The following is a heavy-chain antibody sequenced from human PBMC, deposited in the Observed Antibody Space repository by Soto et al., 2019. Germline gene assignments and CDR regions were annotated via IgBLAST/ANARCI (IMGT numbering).Heavy chain of an antibody. CDR1: GGSVSSGSYY. D-gene: IGHD1-26*01. CDR2: IYYSGST. V-gene: IGHV4-61*01. Sequence: SETLSLTCTVSGGSVSSGSYYWSWIRQPPGKGPEWIGYIYYSGSTNYNPSLKSRVTISVDTSKNQFSLKLSSVTAADTAVYYCARGKVGATFFEYWGQGTLVTVSS. CDR3: ARGKVGATFFEY. J-gene: IGHJ4*02.